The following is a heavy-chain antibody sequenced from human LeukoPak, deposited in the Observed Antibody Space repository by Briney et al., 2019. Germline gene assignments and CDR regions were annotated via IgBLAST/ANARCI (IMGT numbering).Heavy chain of an antibody. CDR3: ARDLMAPYSGYDYNWFDP. V-gene: IGHV1-69*04. D-gene: IGHD5-12*01. J-gene: IGHJ5*02. CDR2: IIPILGIA. Sequence: GASVKVSCKASGGTFSSYAISWVPQAPGQGLEWMGRIIPILGIANYAQKFQGRVTITADKSTSTAYMELSSLRSEDTAVYYCARDLMAPYSGYDYNWFDPRGQGTLVTVSS. CDR1: GGTFSSYA.